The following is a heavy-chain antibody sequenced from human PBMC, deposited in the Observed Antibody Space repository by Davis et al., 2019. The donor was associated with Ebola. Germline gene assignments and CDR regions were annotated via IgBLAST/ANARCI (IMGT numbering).Heavy chain of an antibody. CDR1: GFLFSFYG. V-gene: IGHV3-23*01. D-gene: IGHD2-8*01. Sequence: GGSLRLSCEASGFLFSFYGIHWVRQAPGKGLEWVSAISGSGGSTYYADSVKGRFTISRDNSKNTLYLQMNSLRAEDTAVYYCAKDGVLMVYAIHFDYWGQGTLVTVSS. J-gene: IGHJ4*02. CDR2: ISGSGGST. CDR3: AKDGVLMVYAIHFDY.